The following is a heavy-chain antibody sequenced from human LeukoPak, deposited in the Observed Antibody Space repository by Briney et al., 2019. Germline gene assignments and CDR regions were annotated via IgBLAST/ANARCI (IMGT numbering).Heavy chain of an antibody. V-gene: IGHV3-33*01. D-gene: IGHD3-22*01. Sequence: GGSLRLSCAASGFTFSSYGMHWVRQAPGKGLEWVAVIWYDGSNKYYADSVKGRFTISRDNSKNTLYLQMNSLRAEDTAVYYCAREYYYDSSAWGAFDIWGQGTMVTVSS. CDR3: AREYYYDSSAWGAFDI. CDR2: IWYDGSNK. J-gene: IGHJ3*02. CDR1: GFTFSSYG.